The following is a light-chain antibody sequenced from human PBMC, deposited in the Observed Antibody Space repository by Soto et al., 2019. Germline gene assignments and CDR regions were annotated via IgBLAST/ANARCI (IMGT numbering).Light chain of an antibody. J-gene: IGKJ5*01. V-gene: IGKV3D-15*01. CDR3: QQYNKWPLIT. CDR1: QRVGSN. Sequence: EILLTQSPVTLSLSPGERATLSCRASQRVGSNYLAWYQQKPGQPPRLLIQDASRRATGIPDRFSGSGSGTDFTLTISSLQSEDFALYYCQQYNKWPLITFGQGTRLEI. CDR2: DAS.